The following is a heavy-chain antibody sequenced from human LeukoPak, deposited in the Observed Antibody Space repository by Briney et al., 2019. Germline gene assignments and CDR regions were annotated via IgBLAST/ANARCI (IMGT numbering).Heavy chain of an antibody. J-gene: IGHJ4*02. V-gene: IGHV3-23*01. CDR1: GFTFSSYA. D-gene: IGHD4-23*01. Sequence: GGSLRLSCAASGFTFSSYAMSWVRQSPGKGLEWVSAISGSGGSTYYADSVKGRFTISRDNSKNTLYLQMNSLRAEDTAVYYCARDLGDYGGNSALVFDYWGQGTLVTVSS. CDR3: ARDLGDYGGNSALVFDY. CDR2: ISGSGGST.